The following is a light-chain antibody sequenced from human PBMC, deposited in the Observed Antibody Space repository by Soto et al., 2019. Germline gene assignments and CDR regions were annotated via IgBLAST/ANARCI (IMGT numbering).Light chain of an antibody. CDR1: QSISSN. CDR2: GAA. CDR3: QMYNNWVGT. V-gene: IGKV3-15*01. J-gene: IGKJ4*01. Sequence: EIVMTQSPAILSVSPGERATLSCRANQSISSNLAWYQQKPGQAPRLLIYGAAPRATGIPARFSGSGSGTDFTLTINSLQSEEFAVYYCQMYNNWVGTFGGGTKVEIK.